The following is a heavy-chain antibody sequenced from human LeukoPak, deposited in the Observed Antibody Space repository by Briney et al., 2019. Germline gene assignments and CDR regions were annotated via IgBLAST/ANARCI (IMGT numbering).Heavy chain of an antibody. CDR3: ATEATAWLLLYYFDY. CDR1: GFTFSKAW. V-gene: IGHV3-15*04. J-gene: IGHJ4*02. CDR2: IESKTDGGTT. Sequence: GGSVRLSCAASGFTFSKAWVSWVRQAPGRGREWVGRIESKTDGGTTDYAAPVKGRFTISRDDSKNPLYLQMNRLKTEDTAVYYCATEATAWLLLYYFDYWGQGTLVTVSS. D-gene: IGHD3-22*01.